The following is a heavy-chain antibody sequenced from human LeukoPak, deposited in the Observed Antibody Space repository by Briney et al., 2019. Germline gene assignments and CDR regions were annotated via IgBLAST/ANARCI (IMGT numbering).Heavy chain of an antibody. Sequence: SETLSLTCTVSGGSITGYYWSWIRQPPGKGLEWIGYIYYSGRTNYNPSLKSRITISVDTSKNQFSLKLSSVTAADTAVYYCARGGIVVVPAARPFDYWGQGTLVTVSS. CDR2: IYYSGRT. CDR3: ARGGIVVVPAARPFDY. D-gene: IGHD2-2*01. CDR1: GGSITGYY. J-gene: IGHJ4*02. V-gene: IGHV4-59*01.